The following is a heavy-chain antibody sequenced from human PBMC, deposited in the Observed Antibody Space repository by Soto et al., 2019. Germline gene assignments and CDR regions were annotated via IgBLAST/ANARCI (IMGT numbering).Heavy chain of an antibody. J-gene: IGHJ4*02. CDR1: GFTFSSYW. D-gene: IGHD6-19*01. Sequence: VGSLRLSGAASGFTFSSYWMHWVRQAPGKGLVWVSRINSDGSSTSYADSVKGRFTISRDNAKNTLYLQMNSLRAEDTAVYYCARGTRSSGWYLFGYWGQGTLVTVSS. CDR2: INSDGSST. CDR3: ARGTRSSGWYLFGY. V-gene: IGHV3-74*01.